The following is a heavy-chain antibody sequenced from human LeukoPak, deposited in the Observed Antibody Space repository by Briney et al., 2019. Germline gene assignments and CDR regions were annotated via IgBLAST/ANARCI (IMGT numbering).Heavy chain of an antibody. CDR2: IYYSGTT. CDR1: GGSMSSHY. Sequence: SETLSLTCTVSGGSMSSHYWSWIRQPPGKGLEWIGYIYYSGTTNYNPSLKCRDTISVDTSKNQFSLKLSSVTAADTAVYYCAREKEVNWFDPWGRGTLVTVSS. V-gene: IGHV4-59*11. J-gene: IGHJ5*02. CDR3: AREKEVNWFDP.